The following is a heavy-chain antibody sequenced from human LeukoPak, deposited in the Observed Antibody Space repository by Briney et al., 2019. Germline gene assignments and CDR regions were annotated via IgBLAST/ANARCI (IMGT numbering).Heavy chain of an antibody. V-gene: IGHV1-69*04. CDR2: IIPILGIA. CDR3: ARGSQDIVVVPAAMDEDAFDI. Sequence: ASVKVSCKASGGTFSSYAISWVRQAPGQGLEWMGRIIPILGIANYAQKLQGRVTITADKSTSTAYMELSSLRSEATAVYYCARGSQDIVVVPAAMDEDAFDIWGQGTMVTVSS. J-gene: IGHJ3*02. D-gene: IGHD2-2*01. CDR1: GGTFSSYA.